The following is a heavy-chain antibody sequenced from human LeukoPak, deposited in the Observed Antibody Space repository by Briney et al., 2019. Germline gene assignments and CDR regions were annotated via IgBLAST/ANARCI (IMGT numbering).Heavy chain of an antibody. V-gene: IGHV1-46*01. CDR1: GYTFTSYY. CDR2: INPSGGST. J-gene: IGHJ4*02. Sequence: ASVKVSCKAPGYTFTSYYMHWVRQAPGQGLEWMGIINPSGGSTSYAQKFQGRVTMTRDTSTSTVYMELSSLRSEDTAVYYCARGAPLIDINYDSSGYSFDYWGQGTLVTVSS. CDR3: ARGAPLIDINYDSSGYSFDY. D-gene: IGHD3-22*01.